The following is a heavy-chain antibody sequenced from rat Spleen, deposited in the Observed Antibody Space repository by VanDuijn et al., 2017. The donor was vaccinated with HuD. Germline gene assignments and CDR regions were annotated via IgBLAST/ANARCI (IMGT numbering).Heavy chain of an antibody. V-gene: IGHV5-58*01. CDR1: GFTFSSYW. Sequence: EVQLVETGGGLVQPGRSLKLSCVASGFTFSSYWMYWIRQAPGKGLEWVSSINTDGGSTYYPDSVKGRFSISRDNAENTVYLQMNSLRSEDTATYYWAKWGYANYGGRDWGQGVMVTVYS. CDR2: INTDGGST. CDR3: AKWGYANYGGRD. J-gene: IGHJ2*01. D-gene: IGHD1-11*01.